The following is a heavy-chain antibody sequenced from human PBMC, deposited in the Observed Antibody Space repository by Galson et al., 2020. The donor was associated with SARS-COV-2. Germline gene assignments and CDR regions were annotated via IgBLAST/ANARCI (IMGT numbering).Heavy chain of an antibody. D-gene: IGHD6-13*01. Sequence: TGGSLRLSCAASGFTFSSYGMHWVRQAPGKGLEWVAVIWYDGSNKYYADSVKGRFTISRDNSKNTLYLQMNSLRAEDTAVYYCARDHEQQLDWGYYFDYWGQGTLVTVSS. CDR2: IWYDGSNK. J-gene: IGHJ4*02. CDR3: ARDHEQQLDWGYYFDY. V-gene: IGHV3-33*01. CDR1: GFTFSSYG.